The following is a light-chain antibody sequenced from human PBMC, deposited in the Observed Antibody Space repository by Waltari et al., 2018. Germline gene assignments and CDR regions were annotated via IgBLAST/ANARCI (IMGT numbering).Light chain of an antibody. CDR3: QQYGSSIT. Sequence: EIVLTLSPGPLSSSAGDRATPSCRASQSVSSSYLAWYQQKPGQAPRLLIYGASSRATGIPDRFSGSGSGTDFTLTISRLEPEDFAVYYCQQYGSSITFGQGTRLEIK. V-gene: IGKV3-20*01. J-gene: IGKJ5*01. CDR1: QSVSSSY. CDR2: GAS.